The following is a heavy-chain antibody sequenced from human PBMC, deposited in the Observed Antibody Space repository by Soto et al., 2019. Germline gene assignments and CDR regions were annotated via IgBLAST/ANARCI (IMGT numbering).Heavy chain of an antibody. D-gene: IGHD2-2*01. V-gene: IGHV3-30-3*01. CDR1: GFTFSSYA. CDR2: ISYDGSNK. CDR3: ARVRDQLIFYYYYGMDV. Sequence: GGSLRLSCAASGFTFSSYAMNWVRQAPGKGLEWVAVISYDGSNKYYADSVKGRFTISRDNSKNTLYLQMNSLRAEDTAVYYCARVRDQLIFYYYYGMDVWGQGTTVTVSS. J-gene: IGHJ6*02.